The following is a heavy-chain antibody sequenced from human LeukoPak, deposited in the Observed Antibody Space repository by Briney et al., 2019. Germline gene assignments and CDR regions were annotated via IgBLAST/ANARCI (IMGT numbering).Heavy chain of an antibody. V-gene: IGHV3-74*01. CDR3: ARDRPHNWFDP. J-gene: IGHJ5*02. CDR1: GFTFSRYW. CDR2: IDNDGNSP. Sequence: PGGSLRLSCAASGFTFSRYWMHWVRQAPGKGLVWVSRIDNDGNSPTYADSAKGRFTISRDNAKNTLYLQMNNLRAEDTAIYYCARDRPHNWFDPWGQGTLVTVSS.